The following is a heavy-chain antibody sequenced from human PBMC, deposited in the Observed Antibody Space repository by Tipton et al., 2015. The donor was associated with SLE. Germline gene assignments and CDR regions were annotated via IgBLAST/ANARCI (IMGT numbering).Heavy chain of an antibody. V-gene: IGHV4-30-2*02. D-gene: IGHD6-6*01. J-gene: IGHJ2*01. CDR2: IYHSGST. CDR1: GGSISSGGYS. Sequence: TLSLTCAVSGGSISSGGYSWSWIRQPPGKGLEWIGYIYHSGSTYYNPSLKSRVTISVDTSKNQFSLKLSSVTAADTAVYYCATSSGGSIRIAARPIYWYFDLWGRGTLVTVSS. CDR3: ATSSGGSIRIAARPIYWYFDL.